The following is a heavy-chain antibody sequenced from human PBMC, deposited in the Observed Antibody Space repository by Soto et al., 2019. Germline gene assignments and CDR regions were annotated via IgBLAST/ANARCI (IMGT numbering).Heavy chain of an antibody. V-gene: IGHV3-23*01. CDR1: GFTFSSYA. CDR3: AKVPSVVVVTATFDY. D-gene: IGHD2-21*02. CDR2: ISGSGGST. J-gene: IGHJ4*02. Sequence: GGSLRLSCAASGFTFSSYAMSWVRQAPGKGLEWVSAISGSGGSTYYADSVKGRFTISRDNSKNTLYLQMNRLRAEDTAVYYCAKVPSVVVVTATFDYWGQGTLVTVSS.